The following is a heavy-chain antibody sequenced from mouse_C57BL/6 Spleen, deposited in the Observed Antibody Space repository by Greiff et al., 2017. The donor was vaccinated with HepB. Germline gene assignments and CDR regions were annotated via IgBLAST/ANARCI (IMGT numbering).Heavy chain of an antibody. CDR1: GFTFSDYG. Sequence: EVKLQESGGGLVKPGGSLKLSCAASGFTFSDYGMHWVRQAPEKGLEWVAYISSGSSTIYYADTVKGRSTISRDNAKNTLFLQMTSLRSEDTAMYYCARGYYGSSSFAYWGQGTLVTVSA. D-gene: IGHD1-1*01. CDR2: ISSGSSTI. CDR3: ARGYYGSSSFAY. V-gene: IGHV5-17*01. J-gene: IGHJ3*01.